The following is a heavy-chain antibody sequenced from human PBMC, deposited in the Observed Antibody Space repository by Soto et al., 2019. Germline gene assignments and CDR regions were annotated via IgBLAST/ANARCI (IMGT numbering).Heavy chain of an antibody. Sequence: GASVKVSCKASGGTFSSYAISWVRQAPGQGLEWMGGIIPIFGTANYAQKFQGRVTITADESTSTAYMELSSLRSEDTAVYYCARTGTPVPAAIYWFDPWGQGTLVTVS. CDR2: IIPIFGTA. V-gene: IGHV1-69*13. J-gene: IGHJ5*02. CDR3: ARTGTPVPAAIYWFDP. D-gene: IGHD2-2*01. CDR1: GGTFSSYA.